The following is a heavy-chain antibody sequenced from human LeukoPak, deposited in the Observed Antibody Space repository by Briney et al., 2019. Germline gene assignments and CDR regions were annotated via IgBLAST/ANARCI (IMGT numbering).Heavy chain of an antibody. J-gene: IGHJ4*02. D-gene: IGHD2-2*01. Sequence: GGSLRLSCAASGFTLSSNYMSWVRQAPGKGLEWVSVIYSGGSTYYADSVKGRFTISRDNSKNTLYLQMNSLRAEDTAVYYCAASSSSTQPPFDYWGQGTLVTVSS. V-gene: IGHV3-53*01. CDR3: AASSSSTQPPFDY. CDR2: IYSGGST. CDR1: GFTLSSNY.